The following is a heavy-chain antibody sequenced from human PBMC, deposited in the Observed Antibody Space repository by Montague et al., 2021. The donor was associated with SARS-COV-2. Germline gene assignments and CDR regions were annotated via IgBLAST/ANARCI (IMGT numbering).Heavy chain of an antibody. CDR3: AREPRETGSDWYYDFWSGYSLPRGYYYYGMDV. V-gene: IGHV3-48*03. CDR1: GFTFSSYE. Sequence: SLRLSCAASGFTFSSYEMNWVRQAPGKGLEWVSYISSSGSTIYYSDSVKGLFTISRDNAENSLYLQMNSLRAEDTAVYYCAREPRETGSDWYYDFWSGYSLPRGYYYYGMDVWGQGTTVTVSS. D-gene: IGHD3-3*01. CDR2: ISSSGSTI. J-gene: IGHJ6*02.